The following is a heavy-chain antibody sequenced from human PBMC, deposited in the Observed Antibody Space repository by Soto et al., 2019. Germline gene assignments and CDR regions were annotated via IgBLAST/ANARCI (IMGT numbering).Heavy chain of an antibody. V-gene: IGHV3-23*01. CDR1: GFTFSSYA. CDR2: ISGSGGST. CDR3: AKDGSSSDGSRWFDP. D-gene: IGHD6-13*01. Sequence: PGGSLRLSCAASGFTFSSYAMSWVRQAPGKGLEWVSAISGSGGSTYYADSVKGRFTISRDNSKNTLYLQMNSLRAEDTAVYYCAKDGSSSDGSRWFDPWGQGTLVTVSS. J-gene: IGHJ5*02.